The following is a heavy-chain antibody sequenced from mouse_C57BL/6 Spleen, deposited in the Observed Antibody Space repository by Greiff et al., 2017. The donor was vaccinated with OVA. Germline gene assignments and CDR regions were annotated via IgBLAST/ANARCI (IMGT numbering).Heavy chain of an antibody. CDR3: AGLDSSGYVGY. CDR2: INPNNGGT. D-gene: IGHD3-2*02. V-gene: IGHV1-26*01. Sequence: EVQLQQSGPELVKPGASVKISCKASGYTFTDYYMNWVKQSHGKSLEWIGDINPNNGGTSYNQKFKGKATLTVDKSSSTAYMELRSLTSEDSAVYYCAGLDSSGYVGYWGQGTTLTVSS. CDR1: GYTFTDYY. J-gene: IGHJ2*01.